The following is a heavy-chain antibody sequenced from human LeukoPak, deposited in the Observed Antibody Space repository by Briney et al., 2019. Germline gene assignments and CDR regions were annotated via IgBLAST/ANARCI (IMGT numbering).Heavy chain of an antibody. V-gene: IGHV3-48*03. CDR2: ISSSGGTI. J-gene: IGHJ3*02. Sequence: PGGSLRLSCAASKFTFSSHDMHWVRQAPGKGLEWVSFISSSGGTIYLADSVKGRFTISRDNARNSLYLQMNSLRAEDTALYYCVRDDGWSTSDTWGQGTMVTVSS. CDR3: VRDDGWSTSDT. CDR1: KFTFSSHD. D-gene: IGHD3-3*01.